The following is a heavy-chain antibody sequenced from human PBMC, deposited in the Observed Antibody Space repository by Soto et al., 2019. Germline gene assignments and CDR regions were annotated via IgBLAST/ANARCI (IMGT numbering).Heavy chain of an antibody. Sequence: QVQLVQSGAEVKKPGSSVKVSCKASGGTFSSYAIIWVRQAPGQGLEWMGGIIPIFGTANYARKFQGRVTITADESTSTAYMELSSLRSEDTAVYYCAGQLVGVDYYYGMDVWGQGTTVTVSS. V-gene: IGHV1-69*12. CDR1: GGTFSSYA. CDR2: IIPIFGTA. J-gene: IGHJ6*02. CDR3: AGQLVGVDYYYGMDV. D-gene: IGHD6-6*01.